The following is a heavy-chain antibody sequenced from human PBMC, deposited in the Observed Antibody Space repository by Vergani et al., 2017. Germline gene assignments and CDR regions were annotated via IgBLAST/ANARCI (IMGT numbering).Heavy chain of an antibody. V-gene: IGHV4-59*01. CDR1: GDSINTYY. J-gene: IGHJ6*03. D-gene: IGHD3-3*01. CDR3: ARTIFGAYYMDV. CDR2: IYDSGGT. Sequence: QVQLQESGPGLVKPPGTLSLTCAVSGDSINTYYWTWIRQPPGKGLEWIGYIYDSGGTKYNPSLKSRVTMSLDTSKNQFSLNLYSVTAAETAVYYCARTIFGAYYMDVWGKGTTVTVSS.